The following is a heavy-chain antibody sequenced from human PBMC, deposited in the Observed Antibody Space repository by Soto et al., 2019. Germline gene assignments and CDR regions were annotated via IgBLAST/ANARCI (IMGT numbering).Heavy chain of an antibody. CDR2: IYYSGST. CDR1: GGSISSYY. Sequence: SETLSLTCTVSGGSISSYYWSWIRQPPGKGLEWIGHIYYSGSTNYNPSLKSRVTISVDTSKNQFSLKMSSVTAADTAVYYCARSYYDFWSGYFRDAFDIWGQGTMVTVSS. D-gene: IGHD3-3*01. CDR3: ARSYYDFWSGYFRDAFDI. J-gene: IGHJ3*02. V-gene: IGHV4-59*01.